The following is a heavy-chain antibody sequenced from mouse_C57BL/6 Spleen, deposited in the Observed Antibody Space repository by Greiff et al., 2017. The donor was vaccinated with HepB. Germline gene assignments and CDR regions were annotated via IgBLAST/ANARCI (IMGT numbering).Heavy chain of an antibody. CDR3: ARSWDYYGSREGDYAMDY. Sequence: EVQLQQSGPELVKPGASVKISCKASGYTFTDYYMNWVKQSHGKSLEWIGDINPNNGGTSYNQKFKGKATLTVDKSSSTAYMELRSLTSEDSAVYYCARSWDYYGSREGDYAMDYWGQGTSVTVSS. J-gene: IGHJ4*01. V-gene: IGHV1-26*01. D-gene: IGHD1-1*01. CDR2: INPNNGGT. CDR1: GYTFTDYY.